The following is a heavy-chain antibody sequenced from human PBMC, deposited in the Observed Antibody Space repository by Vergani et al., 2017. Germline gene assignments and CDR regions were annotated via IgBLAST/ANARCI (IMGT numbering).Heavy chain of an antibody. Sequence: EVQLLESGGGLVQPGGSLRLSCAASGFTFSNYAMSWVRQAPGKGLEWVSALSASGGSTFYADSVKGRLTISRDNSKNTLYLQMNSLRVEDTAVYYCAKDPPHGYNGYWGRGTLVTVSS. D-gene: IGHD5-24*01. CDR2: LSASGGST. CDR3: AKDPPHGYNGY. CDR1: GFTFSNYA. V-gene: IGHV3-23*01. J-gene: IGHJ4*02.